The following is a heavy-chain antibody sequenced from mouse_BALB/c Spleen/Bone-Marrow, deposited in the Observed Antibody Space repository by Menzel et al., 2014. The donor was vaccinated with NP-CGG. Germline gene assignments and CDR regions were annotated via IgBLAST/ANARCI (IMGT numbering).Heavy chain of an antibody. Sequence: VQLQQSGAELVKPGASVKLSCTASGFNIKDTYMHWVKQRPEQGLEWIGRIDPANGNTKYDPKFQGKATKTADTSSNTAYLQLSSLTSEDTAVYYCARSGDYGSSLAYWGQGTLVTVSA. CDR2: IDPANGNT. V-gene: IGHV14-3*02. CDR3: ARSGDYGSSLAY. J-gene: IGHJ3*01. D-gene: IGHD1-1*01. CDR1: GFNIKDTY.